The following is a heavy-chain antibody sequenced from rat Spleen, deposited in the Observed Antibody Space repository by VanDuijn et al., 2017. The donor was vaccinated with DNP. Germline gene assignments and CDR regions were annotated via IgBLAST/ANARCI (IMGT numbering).Heavy chain of an antibody. Sequence: EVQLVASGGGLVQPGRSLKLSCAASGFTFSDYYMAWVRQAPTKGLDWVAYINYDGGTAYNGDSVKGRFTISRDNSKSTLYLQMNSLRSEDMATYYCARHVLHLRVWDYWGQGVMVTVSS. CDR2: INYDGGTA. CDR1: GFTFSDYY. D-gene: IGHD1-4*01. J-gene: IGHJ2*01. CDR3: ARHVLHLRVWDY. V-gene: IGHV5-22*01.